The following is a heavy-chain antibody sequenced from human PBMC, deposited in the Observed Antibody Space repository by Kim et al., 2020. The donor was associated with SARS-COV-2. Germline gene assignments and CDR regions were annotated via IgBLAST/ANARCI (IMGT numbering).Heavy chain of an antibody. CDR3: ARHSDILTGFMAEAHFDI. D-gene: IGHD3-9*01. V-gene: IGHV4-39*01. J-gene: IGHJ3*02. CDR2: IYYSGST. CDR1: GGSISSSSYY. Sequence: SETLSLTCTVSGGSISSSSYYWGWIRQPPGNGLEWIGSIYYSGSTYYNPSLKSRVTISVDTSKNQFSLKLSSVTAADTAVYYCARHSDILTGFMAEAHFDIWGQGTMVTVSS.